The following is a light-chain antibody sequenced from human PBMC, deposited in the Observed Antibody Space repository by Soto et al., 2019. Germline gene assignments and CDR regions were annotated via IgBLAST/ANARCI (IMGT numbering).Light chain of an antibody. V-gene: IGKV3-20*01. CDR2: ATS. Sequence: EIVLTQSPDTLSLSPGERATLSCRASQSVGSSYLAWYQQKPGQAPRLLIYATSSRATGIPDTFSGGGSGTDFTLTISRVEPEDFAVYYCQHYGSPLTFGGGTKVEIK. J-gene: IGKJ4*01. CDR3: QHYGSPLT. CDR1: QSVGSSY.